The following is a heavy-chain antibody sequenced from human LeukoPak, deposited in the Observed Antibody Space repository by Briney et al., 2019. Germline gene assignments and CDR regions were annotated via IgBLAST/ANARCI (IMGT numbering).Heavy chain of an antibody. CDR2: INPTSGGT. V-gene: IGHV1-2*02. CDR3: ARDLRYSNVDY. CDR1: GYTFTGYY. Sequence: GSSVKVSCKASGYTFTGYYMHWVRQAPGQGLEWMGWINPTSGGTHYAQKFQGRVTMTRDTSISTAYMELSRRRSDDTAVYYCARDLRYSNVDYWGQGTLVTDSS. J-gene: IGHJ4*02. D-gene: IGHD6-13*01.